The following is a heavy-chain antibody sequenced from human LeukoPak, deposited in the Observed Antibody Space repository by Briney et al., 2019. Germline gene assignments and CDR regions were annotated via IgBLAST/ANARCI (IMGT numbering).Heavy chain of an antibody. CDR1: GLTVSSNY. J-gene: IGHJ3*02. D-gene: IGHD5-24*01. CDR2: HYSGGST. CDR3: AREASRDGYNDAFDI. V-gene: IGHV3-53*01. Sequence: GGSLRLSCAASGLTVSSNYMSWVRQAPGKGLEWVSVHYSGGSTKYADSVKGRFTISRDNSKNTLYLQMDSLRAEDTAVYYCAREASRDGYNDAFDIWGQGIMVTVS.